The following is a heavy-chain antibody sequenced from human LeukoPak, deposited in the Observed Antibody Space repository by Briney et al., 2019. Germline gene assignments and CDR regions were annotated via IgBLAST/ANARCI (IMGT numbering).Heavy chain of an antibody. Sequence: SETLSLTSTIFGDSVSRSDFYLNWIRQPPGKVLECIGTIYDSGGTYYSPSLKSRVTLSVDMSNNHFSLTLSSVTAADTALYFCARRRYDDSSGYLEWGQGTLVTVSS. D-gene: IGHD3-22*01. J-gene: IGHJ1*01. V-gene: IGHV4-39*02. CDR1: GDSVSRSDFY. CDR2: IYDSGGT. CDR3: ARRRYDDSSGYLE.